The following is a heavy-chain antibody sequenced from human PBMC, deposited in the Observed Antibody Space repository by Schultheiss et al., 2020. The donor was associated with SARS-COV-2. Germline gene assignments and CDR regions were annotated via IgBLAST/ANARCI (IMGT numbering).Heavy chain of an antibody. CDR2: IYYSGST. CDR1: GGSISSYY. V-gene: IGHV4-59*08. J-gene: IGHJ6*02. CDR3: ASSLRFLEWTDYYYGMDV. Sequence: SQTLSLTCTVSGGSISSYYWSWIRQPPGKGLEWIGYIYYSGSTNYNPSLKSRVTISVDTSKNQFSLKLSSVTAADTAVYYCASSLRFLEWTDYYYGMDVWGQGTTVTVSS. D-gene: IGHD3-3*01.